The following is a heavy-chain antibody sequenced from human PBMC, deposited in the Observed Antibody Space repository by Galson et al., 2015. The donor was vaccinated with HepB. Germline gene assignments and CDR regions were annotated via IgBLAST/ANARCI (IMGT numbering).Heavy chain of an antibody. CDR3: ASPIQLWSHYYGMDF. CDR1: GYTFTSYY. D-gene: IGHD5-18*01. V-gene: IGHV1-46*01. J-gene: IGHJ6*02. CDR2: INPSGGRT. Sequence: SVKVSCKASGYTFTSYYMHWVRQAPGQGLEWMGIINPSGGRTSYAQKFQGRVTMTRDTSTSTVYMELSSLRSEDTAVYYCASPIQLWSHYYGMDFWDQATTVTVSS.